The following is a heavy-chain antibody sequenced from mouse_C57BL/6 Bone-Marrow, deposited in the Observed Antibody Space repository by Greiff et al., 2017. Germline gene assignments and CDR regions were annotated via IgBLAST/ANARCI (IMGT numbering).Heavy chain of an antibody. CDR1: GFNIKNTY. V-gene: IGHV14-3*01. CDR3: ARDPMTTVVAMDWYFDV. Sequence: EVMLVESVAELVRPGASVKLSCTASGFNIKNTYMHWVKQRPEQGLEWIGRIDPANGNTKYAPKFPGKATITADTSSNTAYLQLSSLTSEDTAIYYCARDPMTTVVAMDWYFDVWGTGTTVTVSS. D-gene: IGHD1-1*01. CDR2: IDPANGNT. J-gene: IGHJ1*03.